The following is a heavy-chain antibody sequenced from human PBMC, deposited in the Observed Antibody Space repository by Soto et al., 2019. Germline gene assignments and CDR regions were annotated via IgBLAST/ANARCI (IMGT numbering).Heavy chain of an antibody. CDR3: ARDYIGNSGVFDP. J-gene: IGHJ5*02. CDR2: IFHTGST. V-gene: IGHV4-38-2*02. Sequence: SETLSLTCAVSGYSIRSGYYWGWIRQPPGKGLEWIGSIFHTGSTSYNPSLNSRVTISVDTSKSQFSLNLSSVTAADTAIYYCARDYIGNSGVFDPWGQGTLVTVSS. CDR1: GYSIRSGYY. D-gene: IGHD1-7*01.